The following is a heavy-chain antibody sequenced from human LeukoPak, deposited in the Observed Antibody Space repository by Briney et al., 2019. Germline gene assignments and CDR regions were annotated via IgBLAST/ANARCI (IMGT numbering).Heavy chain of an antibody. J-gene: IGHJ4*02. CDR1: GGSISSSSYF. Sequence: SETLSLTCTVSGGSISSSSYFWDWIRQPPGKGLEWMGHVFYEGSTYYNPSLKTRVTISVHTSKNQFSLRLTSVTAADTAVYYCARHAGVTVAGPFDSWGQGTLVTVSS. V-gene: IGHV4-39*01. CDR2: VFYEGST. CDR3: ARHAGVTVAGPFDS. D-gene: IGHD6-19*01.